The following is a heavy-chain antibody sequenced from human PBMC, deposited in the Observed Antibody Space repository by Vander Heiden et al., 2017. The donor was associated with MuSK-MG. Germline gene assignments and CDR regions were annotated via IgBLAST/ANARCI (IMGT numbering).Heavy chain of an antibody. CDR3: ARHGYYGESRFDP. CDR2: IYYSGSP. Sequence: QLQLQESGPGLVKPSETLSLTCTVSGGSISSSSYYWVWIRQPPGKGLEWIGSIYYSGSPYYNPSLKRRVTIAVDTSKNQFSRKLSSVTAADTAGEDWARHGYYGESRFDPWGQGTRGNV. D-gene: IGHD3-22*01. CDR1: GGSISSSSYY. V-gene: IGHV4-39*01. J-gene: IGHJ5*02.